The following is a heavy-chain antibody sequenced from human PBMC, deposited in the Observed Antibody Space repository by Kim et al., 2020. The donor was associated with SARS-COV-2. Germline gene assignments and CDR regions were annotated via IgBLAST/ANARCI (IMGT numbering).Heavy chain of an antibody. CDR3: ARTGTTRYFDY. Sequence: GGSLRLSCAASGFTFSSYAMHWVRQAPGKGLEWVAVISYDGSNKYYADSVKGRFTISRDNSKNTLYLQMNSLRAEDTAVYYCARTGTTRYFDYWGQGTLVTVSS. CDR1: GFTFSSYA. D-gene: IGHD1-7*01. J-gene: IGHJ4*02. CDR2: ISYDGSNK. V-gene: IGHV3-30-3*01.